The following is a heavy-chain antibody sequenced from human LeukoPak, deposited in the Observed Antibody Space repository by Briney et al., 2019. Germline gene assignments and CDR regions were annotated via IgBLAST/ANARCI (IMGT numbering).Heavy chain of an antibody. CDR1: GGSISSYY. CDR2: IYYSGST. CDR3: ARVGYSYGYSHYYYYMDV. D-gene: IGHD5-18*01. J-gene: IGHJ6*03. Sequence: SETLSLICTVSGGSISSYYWSWIRQPPGKGLEWIGYIYYSGSTNYNPSLKSRVTISVDTSKNQFSLKLSSVTAADTAVYYCARVGYSYGYSHYYYYMDVWGKGTTVTISS. V-gene: IGHV4-59*01.